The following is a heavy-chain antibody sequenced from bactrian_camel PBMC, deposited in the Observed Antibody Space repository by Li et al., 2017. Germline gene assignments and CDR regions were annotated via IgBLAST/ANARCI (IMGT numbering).Heavy chain of an antibody. J-gene: IGHJ6*01. V-gene: IGHV3S6*01. D-gene: IGHD4*01. CDR1: NHPVNTRC. CDR3: AADRVVQATSWIVHCLTDDYKT. Sequence: VQLVESGGGSVQPGGSLRLSCEVSNHPVNTRCMGWFRQAPGKAREWVVSIYNGGGDIHYADSVKGRFTISKDSAKDTLHLHMTSLKPEDTAMYYCAADRVVQATSWIVHCLTDDYKTWGQGTQVTVS. CDR2: IYNGGGDI.